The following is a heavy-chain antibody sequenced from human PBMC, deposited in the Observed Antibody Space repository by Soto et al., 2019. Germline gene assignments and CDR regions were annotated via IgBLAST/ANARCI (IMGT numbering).Heavy chain of an antibody. Sequence: QEQLVQSGAEVKKPGASVTISCKASGDTFSRHYINWVRQAPGQGLEWMGVINPTGASTSYAQKFQGRGTVTREMSTSAISMELRTLRSEETAVYFCASDCRAYERHHRFDNWGQGTMVTVSS. CDR1: GDTFSRHY. CDR3: ASDCRAYERHHRFDN. V-gene: IGHV1-46*03. J-gene: IGHJ3*02. D-gene: IGHD5-12*01. CDR2: INPTGAST.